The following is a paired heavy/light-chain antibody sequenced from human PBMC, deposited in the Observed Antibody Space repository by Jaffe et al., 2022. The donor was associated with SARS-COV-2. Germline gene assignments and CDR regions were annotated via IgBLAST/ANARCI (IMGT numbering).Heavy chain of an antibody. D-gene: IGHD6-13*01. CDR3: THLLWYGESYYFNS. J-gene: IGHJ4*02. CDR1: GFSLSTSSVG. Sequence: QITLKESGPTLVRPTQTLTLTCSFSGFSLSTSSVGVGWVRQPPGKALEWLALVFWDDRYRYRTSLRNRLTIKKDTSRNQVALTMTNMDPMDSATYYCTHLLWYGESYYFNSWGQGTLVTVSS. CDR2: VFWDDRY. V-gene: IGHV2-5*02.
Light chain of an antibody. CDR2: YDT. J-gene: IGLJ3*02. CDR1: NIGSES. CDR3: QVWDTGSDHPV. V-gene: IGLV3-21*04. Sequence: YVLTQPPSESVAPGKTATITCGGNNIGSESVHWYQHKPGRAPVLVLYYDTDRPSGIPQRFSGSNSGNTATLTISRVEAGDEADYYCQVWDTGSDHPVFGGGTKLTVL.